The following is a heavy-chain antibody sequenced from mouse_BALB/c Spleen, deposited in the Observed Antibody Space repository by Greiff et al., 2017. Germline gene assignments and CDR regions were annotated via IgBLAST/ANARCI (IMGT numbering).Heavy chain of an antibody. CDR2: IYPGSGST. Sequence: VQLQQSGPELVKPGASVKMSCKASGYTFTDYVISWVKQRTGQGLEWIGEIYPGSGSTYYNEKFKGKATLTADKSSNTAYMQLSSLTSEDSAVYFCARRGLYYSYAMDYWGQGTSVTVSS. V-gene: IGHV1-77*01. J-gene: IGHJ4*01. CDR3: ARRGLYYSYAMDY. CDR1: GYTFTDYV. D-gene: IGHD2-1*01.